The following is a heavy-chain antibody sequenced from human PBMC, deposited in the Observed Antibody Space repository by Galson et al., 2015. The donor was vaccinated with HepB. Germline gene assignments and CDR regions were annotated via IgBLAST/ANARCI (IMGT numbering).Heavy chain of an antibody. V-gene: IGHV1-18*01. Sequence: SVKVSCKASGYTFTSYGISWVRQAPGQGLEWMGWISAYNGNTNYAQKLQGRVTMTTDTSTSTAYMELRSLRSDDTAVYYCARAPWEKQWLGSGRFDYWGQGTLVTVSS. D-gene: IGHD6-19*01. CDR3: ARAPWEKQWLGSGRFDY. CDR2: ISAYNGNT. J-gene: IGHJ4*02. CDR1: GYTFTSYG.